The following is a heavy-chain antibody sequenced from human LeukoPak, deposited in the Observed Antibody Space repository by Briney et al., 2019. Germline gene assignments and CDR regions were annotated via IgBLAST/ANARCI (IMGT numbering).Heavy chain of an antibody. Sequence: PGRSLRLSCAASGFTFSSYAMHWVRQAPGKGLEWVAVISYDGSNKYYADSVKGRFTISRDNSKNTLYLQMHSLRAEDTAVYYCARGDKDGFWSGYPSPFYYYYYYGMDVWGQGTTVTVSS. CDR3: ARGDKDGFWSGYPSPFYYYYYYGMDV. V-gene: IGHV3-30*04. CDR1: GFTFSSYA. CDR2: ISYDGSNK. D-gene: IGHD3-3*01. J-gene: IGHJ6*02.